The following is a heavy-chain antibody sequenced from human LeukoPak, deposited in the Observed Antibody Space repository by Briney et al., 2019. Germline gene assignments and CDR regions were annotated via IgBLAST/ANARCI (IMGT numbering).Heavy chain of an antibody. CDR1: GGTFSSYA. J-gene: IGHJ3*02. Sequence: SVKVSCKASGGTFSSYAISWVRQAPGQGLEWMGGIIPIFGTANYAQKFQGRVTITADESTSTAYMELSSLRSEDTAVYYCATGGDYRDAFDMWGQGTMVTVSS. V-gene: IGHV1-69*13. CDR2: IIPIFGTA. D-gene: IGHD4-17*01. CDR3: ATGGDYRDAFDM.